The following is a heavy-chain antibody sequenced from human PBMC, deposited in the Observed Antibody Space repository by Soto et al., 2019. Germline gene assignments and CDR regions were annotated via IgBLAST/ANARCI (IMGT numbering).Heavy chain of an antibody. J-gene: IGHJ5*02. CDR2: IYFTGKT. Sequence: GYSIRSQQWSWVRQPPGKGLEWIGYIYFTGKTYYNPSLESRVTISIDTSTNQFSLKLSSLTTADTAVYYCARGGSWFDPWGQGTLVTVSS. V-gene: IGHV4-59*11. CDR1: GYSIRSQQ. D-gene: IGHD3-16*01. CDR3: ARGGSWFDP.